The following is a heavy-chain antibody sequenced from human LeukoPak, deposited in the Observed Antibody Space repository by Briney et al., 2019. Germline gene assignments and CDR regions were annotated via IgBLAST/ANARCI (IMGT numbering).Heavy chain of an antibody. D-gene: IGHD3-22*01. Sequence: SETLSLTCAVHGGSFSGYYWSWIRQPPGKGLEWIGEINHSGSTNYNPSLKSRVTISVDTSKNQFSLKLSSVTAADTAVYYCASVPGYYDSSGYANYWGQGTLVTVSS. V-gene: IGHV4-34*01. CDR3: ASVPGYYDSSGYANY. CDR1: GGSFSGYY. J-gene: IGHJ4*02. CDR2: INHSGST.